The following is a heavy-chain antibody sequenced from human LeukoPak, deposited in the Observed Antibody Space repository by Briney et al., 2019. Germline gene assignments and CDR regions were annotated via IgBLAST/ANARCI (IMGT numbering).Heavy chain of an antibody. CDR1: GASISSYY. J-gene: IGHJ6*03. D-gene: IGHD3-10*01. CDR2: ISTSGGT. V-gene: IGHV4-4*09. CDR3: ARLDRFGTNYYYMDV. Sequence: SETLSLSCTVSGASISSYYWSWIRHSPEKGLEWIGYISTSGGTNYSPSLKSRVTISVDTSKNQFSLKLSSVTAADTAVYYCARLDRFGTNYYYMDVWGKGTTVTVSS.